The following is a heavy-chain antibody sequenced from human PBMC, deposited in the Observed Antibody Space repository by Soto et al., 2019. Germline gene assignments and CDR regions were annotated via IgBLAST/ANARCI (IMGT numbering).Heavy chain of an antibody. CDR1: GFIFSGSG. V-gene: IGHV3-30*03. D-gene: IGHD1-1*01. CDR3: ARWVGGSMYEKRGTYDS. J-gene: IGHJ5*01. CDR2: VSNDGIRK. Sequence: QVQLVESGGGVVQPGRSLRLTCAASGFIFSGSGMHWVRQAPGKGLEGVARVSNDGIRKYYGDSVKGRFTISRDNAENTLYLRMNRLRAEDTAVYYCARWVGGSMYEKRGTYDSWGQGTLVTVSS.